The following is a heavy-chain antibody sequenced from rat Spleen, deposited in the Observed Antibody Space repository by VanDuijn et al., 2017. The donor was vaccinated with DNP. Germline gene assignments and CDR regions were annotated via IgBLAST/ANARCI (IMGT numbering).Heavy chain of an antibody. CDR1: GFTFSTFP. Sequence: EVQLVESGGGLVQPGRSMKLSCTASGFTFSTFPMAWVRQAPTKGLEWVTTISASGGSTYYRDSVKGRFTVSRENAQSTLYLQMDSLRSEDTATYYCARHYGGYSYYWYFDFWGQGVMVTVSS. J-gene: IGHJ1*01. D-gene: IGHD1-11*01. CDR2: ISASGGST. V-gene: IGHV5-46*01. CDR3: ARHYGGYSYYWYFDF.